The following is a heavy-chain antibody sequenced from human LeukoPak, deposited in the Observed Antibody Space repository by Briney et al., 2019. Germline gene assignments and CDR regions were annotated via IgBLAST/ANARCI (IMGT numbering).Heavy chain of an antibody. J-gene: IGHJ4*02. CDR1: GFAFNNFG. D-gene: IGHD6-19*01. V-gene: IGHV3-30*02. CDR3: VKDLHSGWSFDY. CDR2: ISYDGSDK. Sequence: GGSLRLSCAASGFAFNNFGLHWVRQAPGKGLEWVAFISYDGSDKNCVDSVQGRFTIPRDNSKNTLYLQMNSLRVDDTAVYYCVKDLHSGWSFDYWGQGILVTVSP.